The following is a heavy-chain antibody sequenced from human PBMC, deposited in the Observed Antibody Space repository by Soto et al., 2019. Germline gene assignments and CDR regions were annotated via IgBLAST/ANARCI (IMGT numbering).Heavy chain of an antibody. CDR3: ARAGKRISDAITIFGVVPPGYMDV. D-gene: IGHD3-3*01. CDR2: INAGNGNT. Sequence: GASVKVSCKASGYTFTSYAMHWVRQAPGQRLEWMGWINAGNGNTKYSQKFQGRVTITRDTSASTAYMELSSLRSEDTAVYYCARAGKRISDAITIFGVVPPGYMDVWGKGTTVTVSS. CDR1: GYTFTSYA. V-gene: IGHV1-3*01. J-gene: IGHJ6*03.